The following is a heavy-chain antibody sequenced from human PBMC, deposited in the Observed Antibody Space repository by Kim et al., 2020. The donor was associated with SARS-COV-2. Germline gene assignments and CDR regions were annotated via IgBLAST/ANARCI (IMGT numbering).Heavy chain of an antibody. D-gene: IGHD6-19*01. J-gene: IGHJ6*02. CDR3: TQVGQQLNSSGWWRWXYYYYGXXV. V-gene: IGHV3-15*01. Sequence: GGSLRLSCAASGFTFSNAWMSWVRQAPGKGLEWVGRIKSKTDGGTTDYAAPVXXXXTXSRDDSKNTLYLXMNSLKTEDTAVYYCTQVGQQLNSSGWWRWXYYYYGXXVWGQGTXVTVSS. CDR2: IKSKTDGGTT. CDR1: GFTFSNAW.